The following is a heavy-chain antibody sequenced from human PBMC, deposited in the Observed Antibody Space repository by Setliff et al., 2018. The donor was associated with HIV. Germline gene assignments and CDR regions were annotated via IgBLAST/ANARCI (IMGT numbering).Heavy chain of an antibody. CDR1: GGSFSGYY. CDR3: ARGSHGTSWTDY. V-gene: IGHV4-34*01. Sequence: PSETLSLTCAVYGGSFSGYYWTWIRQPPGKGLEWIGEITHSGSTNYNPSLETRVTISVDTSKNQFSLKLSSVTAADTAMYYCARGSHGTSWTDYWGQGTLVTVSS. CDR2: ITHSGST. J-gene: IGHJ4*02. D-gene: IGHD6-13*01.